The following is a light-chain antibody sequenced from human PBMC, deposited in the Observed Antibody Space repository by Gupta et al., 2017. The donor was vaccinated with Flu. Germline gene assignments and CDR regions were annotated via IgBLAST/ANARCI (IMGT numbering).Light chain of an antibody. V-gene: IGKV2D-29*01. J-gene: IGKJ4*01. Sequence: DILLTQTPLSLSVTPGQPAAISCKSSQSLLYSDGKTYLSWYLQKPGQPTQVLNQEASNRRSGVADRFSGSGSGTDFTLEISRVDAEDVGVYYCRQSIQRPVTFGGGTKVEIK. CDR1: QSLLYSDGKTY. CDR3: RQSIQRPVT. CDR2: EAS.